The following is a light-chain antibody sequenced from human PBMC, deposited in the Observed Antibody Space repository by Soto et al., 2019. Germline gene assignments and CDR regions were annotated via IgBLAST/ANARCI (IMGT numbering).Light chain of an antibody. CDR2: GAS. J-gene: IGKJ2*01. CDR1: QSVSDN. V-gene: IGKV3-15*01. CDR3: QQYSAWPYT. Sequence: EIVMTQSPVTLSVSPGETATLSCRASQSVSDNLAWYRQRPGQAPRLLIYGASARASGIPARFSGSGSGTEFTLPVRSLQSDDVAIYFCQQYSAWPYTFGQGTKLAI.